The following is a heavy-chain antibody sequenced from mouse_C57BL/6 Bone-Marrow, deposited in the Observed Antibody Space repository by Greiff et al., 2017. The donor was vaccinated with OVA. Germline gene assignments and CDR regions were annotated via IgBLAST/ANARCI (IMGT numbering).Heavy chain of an antibody. CDR3: AREGNYYGSRHKDFDV. V-gene: IGHV5-16*01. CDR1: GFTFSDYY. D-gene: IGHD1-1*01. J-gene: IGHJ1*03. Sequence: EVKLVESEGGLVQPGSSMKLSCTASGFTFSDYYMAWVRQVPEKGLEWVANVNYDGSSTYYLDSLKSRFIISRDNAKNILYLQMSSLKSEDTATYYCAREGNYYGSRHKDFDVWGTGTTVTVSS. CDR2: VNYDGSST.